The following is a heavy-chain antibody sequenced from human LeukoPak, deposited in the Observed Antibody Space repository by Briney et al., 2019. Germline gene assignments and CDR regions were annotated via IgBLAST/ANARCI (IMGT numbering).Heavy chain of an antibody. D-gene: IGHD3-3*01. CDR2: INPNSGGT. CDR3: ARDLGATIFGVVIPGWFDP. CDR1: GYTFTGYY. J-gene: IGHJ5*02. V-gene: IGHV1-2*02. Sequence: ASVKVSCKASGYTFTGYYMHWVRQAPGQGLEWMGWINPNSGGTNYAQKFQGRVIMTRDTSISTAYMELSRLRSDDTAVYYCARDLGATIFGVVIPGWFDPWGQGTLVTVSS.